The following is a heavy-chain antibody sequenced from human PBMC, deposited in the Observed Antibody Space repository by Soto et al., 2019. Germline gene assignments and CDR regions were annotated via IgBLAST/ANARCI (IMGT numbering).Heavy chain of an antibody. Sequence: ASVKVSCKASGYTFTRNAIRWVRQAPGQRLEWIGKIDAGNGNTKYSQKFQGRVTITRDTSASAAYMELSTLGSEDTSIYYCARSETDYSTFDYWGQGTLVTVSS. CDR3: ARSETDYSTFDY. J-gene: IGHJ4*02. V-gene: IGHV1-3*01. D-gene: IGHD3-9*01. CDR1: GYTFTRNA. CDR2: IDAGNGNT.